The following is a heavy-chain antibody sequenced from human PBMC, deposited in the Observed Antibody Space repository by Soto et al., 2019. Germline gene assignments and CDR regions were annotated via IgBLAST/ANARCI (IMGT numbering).Heavy chain of an antibody. CDR2: LYSGGST. J-gene: IGHJ1*01. CDR1: GFTVSSNY. D-gene: IGHD3-10*01. Sequence: EVQLVESGGGLVQPGGSLRLSCAASGFTVSSNYMSWVRQAPGKGLEWVSVLYSGGSTYYADSVKGRFTISRDNSKNTLYLQMNRLRAEDTAVYYCARDMVRGLYPEYFQHWGQGTLVTVSS. CDR3: ARDMVRGLYPEYFQH. V-gene: IGHV3-66*01.